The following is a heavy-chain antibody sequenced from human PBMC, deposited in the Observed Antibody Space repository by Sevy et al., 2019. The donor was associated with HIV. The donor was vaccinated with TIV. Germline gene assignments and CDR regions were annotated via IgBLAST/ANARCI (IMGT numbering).Heavy chain of an antibody. V-gene: IGHV3-23*01. D-gene: IGHD2-8*01. CDR3: AREGCTKPHDY. CDR2: LSFGCGEI. J-gene: IGHJ4*02. Sequence: GGSLRLSCAASGFTFSKYSMSWVRQPPGKGLEWVSTLSFGCGEINYSDSVMGRCTISRENSKSSVYLQMNNLRPEDTAVYYCAREGCTKPHDYWGQGTLVTVSS. CDR1: GFTFSKYS.